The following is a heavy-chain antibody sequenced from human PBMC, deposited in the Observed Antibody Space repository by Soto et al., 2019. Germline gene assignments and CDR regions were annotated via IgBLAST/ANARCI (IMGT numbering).Heavy chain of an antibody. Sequence: QVTLKESGPVLVKPTETLTLTCTVSGFSLNDASMGVSWIRQPPGKALEWLALIFSNDAKAYTASLKTRLTISKDTSKRQVVLSLANVGPVDTGTYYCVRMRGDGYPLNWFDPWGQGTLVTVSS. CDR2: IFSNDAK. CDR1: GFSLNDASMG. J-gene: IGHJ5*02. D-gene: IGHD5-12*01. CDR3: VRMRGDGYPLNWFDP. V-gene: IGHV2-26*01.